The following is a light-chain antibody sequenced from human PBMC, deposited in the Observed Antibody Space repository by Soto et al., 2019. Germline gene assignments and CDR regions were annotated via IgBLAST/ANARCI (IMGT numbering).Light chain of an antibody. CDR2: GVS. Sequence: EIVLTQSPGTLSLSPGERATLSCRASQTITLNYLAWYQQKPGQAPRLLIYGVSTRATGIPDKFSGSGSGTYFTLTISRLAPEDFAVYYCQQYGSSPFTFGPGSKVDIK. J-gene: IGKJ3*01. CDR3: QQYGSSPFT. V-gene: IGKV3-20*01. CDR1: QTITLNY.